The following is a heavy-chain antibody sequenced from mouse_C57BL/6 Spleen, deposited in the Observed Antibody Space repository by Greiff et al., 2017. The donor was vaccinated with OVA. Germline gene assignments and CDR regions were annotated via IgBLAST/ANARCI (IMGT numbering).Heavy chain of an antibody. V-gene: IGHV5-17*01. Sequence: EVKLMESGGGLVKPGGSLKLSCAASGFTFSDYGMHWVRQAPEKGLEWVAYISSGSSTIYYADTVKGRFTISRDNAKNTLFLQMTSLRSEDTAMYYCARPLEGFFAMDYWGQGTSVTVSS. CDR3: ARPLEGFFAMDY. D-gene: IGHD2-10*02. CDR2: ISSGSSTI. J-gene: IGHJ4*01. CDR1: GFTFSDYG.